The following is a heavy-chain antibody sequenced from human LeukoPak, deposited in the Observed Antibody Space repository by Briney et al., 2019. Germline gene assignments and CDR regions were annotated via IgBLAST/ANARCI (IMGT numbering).Heavy chain of an antibody. D-gene: IGHD6-13*01. Sequence: GGSLRLSCAASGFTFRTYSMHWVRQAPGKGLEWVSYISGSSSTIYYAHSVKGRFTISRDNAKNSLYLQMNSLRAEDTAVYYCARVAAAGFYWGQGTLVTVSS. J-gene: IGHJ4*02. V-gene: IGHV3-48*01. CDR1: GFTFRTYS. CDR3: ARVAAAGFY. CDR2: ISGSSSTI.